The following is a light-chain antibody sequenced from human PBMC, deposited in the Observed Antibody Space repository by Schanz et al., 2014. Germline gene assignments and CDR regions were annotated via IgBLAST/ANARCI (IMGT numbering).Light chain of an antibody. CDR1: TGAVTTGHY. CDR3: LLSYTGADV. V-gene: IGLV7-46*01. CDR2: DTN. Sequence: QAVVTQEPSLTVSPGGTVTLTCGSSTGAVTTGHYPYWFQQQPGQAPRTLIYDTNNKLSWTPARFSASLLGGKAALTLTGAQAEDEAEYYCLLSYTGADVFGAGTKLTVL. J-gene: IGLJ1*01.